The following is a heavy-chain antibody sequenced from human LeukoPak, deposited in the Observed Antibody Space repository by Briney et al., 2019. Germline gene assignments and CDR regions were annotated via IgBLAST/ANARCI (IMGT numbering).Heavy chain of an antibody. Sequence: PGGSLRLSCAASGLTFGNYWMNWVRQAPGKGLEWVANMKPDGSEKNYVASVKGRFTISRDNAENSLFLQMNSLRADDTAVYYCAREDRAFHDWGQGTLVTVSS. J-gene: IGHJ4*02. V-gene: IGHV3-7*05. CDR1: GLTFGNYW. CDR3: AREDRAFHD. CDR2: MKPDGSEK.